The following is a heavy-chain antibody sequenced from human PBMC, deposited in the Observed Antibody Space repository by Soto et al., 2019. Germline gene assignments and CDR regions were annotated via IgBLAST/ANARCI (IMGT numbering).Heavy chain of an antibody. CDR3: ARVDTAMVYFDY. V-gene: IGHV4-30-4*01. J-gene: IGHJ4*02. Sequence: SETLSLTCTVSGGSISSGDYYWSWIRQPPGKGLEWIGYIYYSGSTYYNPSLKSRVTISVDTSKNQFSPKLSSVTAADTAVYYCARVDTAMVYFDYWGQGTLVTVSS. CDR1: GGSISSGDYY. D-gene: IGHD5-18*01. CDR2: IYYSGST.